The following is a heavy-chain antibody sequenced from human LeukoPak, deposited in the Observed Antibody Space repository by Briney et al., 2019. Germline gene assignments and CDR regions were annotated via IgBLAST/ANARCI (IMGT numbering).Heavy chain of an antibody. CDR3: AREHIRSGSYELDY. V-gene: IGHV4-39*07. Sequence: SETLSLTCTVSGGSISSSNYYWGWIRQPPGKGLEWIGSIFYSGSTYYNPSLKSRVTMSVDTSKNQFSLRLSSVTAADTAVYYCAREHIRSGSYELDYWGQGTLVTVSS. J-gene: IGHJ4*02. CDR1: GGSISSSNYY. D-gene: IGHD3-10*01. CDR2: IFYSGST.